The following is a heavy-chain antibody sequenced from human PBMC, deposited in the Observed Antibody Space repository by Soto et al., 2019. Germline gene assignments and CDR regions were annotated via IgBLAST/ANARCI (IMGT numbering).Heavy chain of an antibody. V-gene: IGHV4-59*01. Sequence: SETLSLTCTVSAGSIGGYYWSWIRQPPGKELELIAYIHYSGSTYYNPSLKSRVTMSIDTSKNQFSLKLSPVNAADTAVYYCAKVGRIAAAGTWFDPWGQGTLVTVSS. CDR3: AKVGRIAAAGTWFDP. D-gene: IGHD6-13*01. J-gene: IGHJ5*02. CDR2: IHYSGST. CDR1: AGSIGGYY.